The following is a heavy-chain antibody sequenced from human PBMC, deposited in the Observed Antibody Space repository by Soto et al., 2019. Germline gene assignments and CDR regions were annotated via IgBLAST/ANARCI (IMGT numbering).Heavy chain of an antibody. Sequence: PSETLSLTCTVSGDSISNTSYFWGWIRQPPGKGLEWIGSIYHSGTTYHNPSLKSRITISVDTSKNRFSLRVSSVTAADTAVYYCATHYGGVVNNWGQGTLVTVSS. V-gene: IGHV4-39*01. CDR1: GDSISNTSYF. CDR3: ATHYGGVVNN. J-gene: IGHJ4*02. CDR2: IYHSGTT. D-gene: IGHD3-16*01.